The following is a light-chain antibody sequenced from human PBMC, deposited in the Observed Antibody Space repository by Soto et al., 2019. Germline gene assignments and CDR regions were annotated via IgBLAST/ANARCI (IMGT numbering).Light chain of an antibody. V-gene: IGLV1-51*02. Sequence: QSVLTQPHSVSAAPGQKVTISCSGSSSNIGNNYVSWYQQLPGTAPKLLIYENNKRPSGIPDRFSGSKSGTSATLGITGLQTGDEADYYCGTWDSSLSAFVFGTGNKLTVL. CDR1: SSNIGNNY. J-gene: IGLJ1*01. CDR2: ENN. CDR3: GTWDSSLSAFV.